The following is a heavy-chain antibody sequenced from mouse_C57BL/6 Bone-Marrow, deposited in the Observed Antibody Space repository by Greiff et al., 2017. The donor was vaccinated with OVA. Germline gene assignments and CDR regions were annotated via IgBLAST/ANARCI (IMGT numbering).Heavy chain of an antibody. V-gene: IGHV5-17*01. CDR1: GFPFSDSG. CDR3: ARGVWYFDV. CDR2: ISSGSSTI. Sequence: EVKLMGSGGGLVKPGGSLKLSCAASGFPFSDSGMHWVRKAPEKGLGWVAYISSGSSTIYYADTVKGRFTISRDNAKNTLFLQMTSLRSEDTAMYYCARGVWYFDVWGTGTTVTVSS. J-gene: IGHJ1*03.